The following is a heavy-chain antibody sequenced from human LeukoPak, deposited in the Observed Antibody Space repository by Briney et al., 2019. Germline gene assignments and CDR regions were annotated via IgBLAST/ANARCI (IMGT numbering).Heavy chain of an antibody. CDR2: IIPILGIA. Sequence: SVKVSCKASGGTFSSYAISRVRQAPGQGLEWMGRIIPILGIANYAQKFQGRVTITADKSTSTAYMELSSLRSEDTAVYYCARAKAVAGTAVDYWGQGTLVTVSS. CDR1: GGTFSSYA. J-gene: IGHJ4*02. V-gene: IGHV1-69*04. CDR3: ARAKAVAGTAVDY. D-gene: IGHD6-19*01.